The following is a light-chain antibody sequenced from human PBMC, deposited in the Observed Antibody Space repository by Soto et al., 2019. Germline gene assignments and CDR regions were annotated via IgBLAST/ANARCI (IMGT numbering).Light chain of an antibody. V-gene: IGLV3-21*04. Sequence: SYELTQPPSVSVAPGKTARITCGGNNIGSKSVHWYQQKPGQAPVLVIYYDSDRPSGIPERFSGSNSGNTATLTISRVEAGDEADYYCQVWDSSSDHPIFGTGTKRTV. CDR2: YDS. J-gene: IGLJ1*01. CDR1: NIGSKS. CDR3: QVWDSSSDHPI.